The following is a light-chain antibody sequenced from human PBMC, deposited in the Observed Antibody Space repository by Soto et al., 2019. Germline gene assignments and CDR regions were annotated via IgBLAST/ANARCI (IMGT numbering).Light chain of an antibody. Sequence: DIQMTQSPSTLSASVGDRVTITCRASQSISSWLAWYQQKLGRAPRLLIYDASSLESGVPSRFSGSGYGTDFTLTISSLHPDDFATYYCQQYNSYSPTFGQGTKVDIK. CDR3: QQYNSYSPT. V-gene: IGKV1-5*01. CDR1: QSISSW. CDR2: DAS. J-gene: IGKJ1*01.